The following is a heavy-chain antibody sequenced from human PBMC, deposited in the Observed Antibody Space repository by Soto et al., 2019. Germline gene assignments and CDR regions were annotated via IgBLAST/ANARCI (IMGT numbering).Heavy chain of an antibody. CDR1: GGSISSYY. D-gene: IGHD4-17*01. CDR3: ARFADGDPLFDY. J-gene: IGHJ4*02. CDR2: IYYSGST. Sequence: SETLSLTCTVSGGSISSYYWSWIRQPPGKGLEWIGYIYYSGSTNYNPSLKSRVTISVDTSKNQFSLKLSSVTAADTAVYYCARFADGDPLFDYWGQGTLVTVSS. V-gene: IGHV4-59*01.